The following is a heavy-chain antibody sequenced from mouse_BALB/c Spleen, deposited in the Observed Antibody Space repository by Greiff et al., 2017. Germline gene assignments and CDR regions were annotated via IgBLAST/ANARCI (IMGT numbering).Heavy chain of an antibody. CDR2: IYPGSGST. D-gene: IGHD2-10*02. V-gene: IGHV1S22*01. Sequence: LQQPGSELVRPGASVKLSCKASGYTFTSYWMHWVQQRHGQGLEWIGNIYPGSGSTNYDEKFKSKGTLTVDTSSSTAYMHLSSLTSEDSAVYYCTRGPYGNYAMDYWGQGTSVTVSS. CDR3: TRGPYGNYAMDY. CDR1: GYTFTSYW. J-gene: IGHJ4*01.